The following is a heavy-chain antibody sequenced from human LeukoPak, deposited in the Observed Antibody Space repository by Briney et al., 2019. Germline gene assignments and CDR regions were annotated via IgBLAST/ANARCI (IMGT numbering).Heavy chain of an antibody. Sequence: SQTLSLTCAVSGGSISSGGYSWSWIRQPPGKGLEWIGYIYHSGSTYYNPSLKSRGTISADTSKNQFSLRLDSLTAADTAVYYCARDGGYGGNFDYWGRGTLVIVSS. CDR3: ARDGGYGGNFDY. CDR1: GGSISSGGYS. D-gene: IGHD4-23*01. V-gene: IGHV4-30-2*05. J-gene: IGHJ4*02. CDR2: IYHSGST.